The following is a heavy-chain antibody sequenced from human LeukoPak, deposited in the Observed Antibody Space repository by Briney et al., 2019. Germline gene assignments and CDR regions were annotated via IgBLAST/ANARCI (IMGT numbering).Heavy chain of an antibody. D-gene: IGHD6-19*01. CDR3: AKEYSSGWSIDY. CDR2: ISSSGSTI. V-gene: IGHV3-48*03. CDR1: GFTFSSYE. Sequence: GGSLRLSCAASGFTFSSYEMNWVRQAPGKGLEWVSYISSSGSTIYYADSVRGRFTISRDNSKNTLYLQMNSLRAEDTAVYYCAKEYSSGWSIDYWGQGTLVTVAS. J-gene: IGHJ4*02.